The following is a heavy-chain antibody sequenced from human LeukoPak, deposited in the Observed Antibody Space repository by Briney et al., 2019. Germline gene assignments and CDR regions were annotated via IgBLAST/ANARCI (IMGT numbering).Heavy chain of an antibody. Sequence: QAGGSLRLSCATSGFNFGVVAMDWIRQAPGKGLEWVGFIRHREYGGTAEYAASVNGRFAISRDDSKSIVYLQMNDLRTEDTGVYYCARERAGDVDYWGLGTLVTASS. CDR3: ARERAGDVDY. J-gene: IGHJ4*02. CDR2: IRHREYGGTA. CDR1: GFNFGVVA. V-gene: IGHV3-49*03.